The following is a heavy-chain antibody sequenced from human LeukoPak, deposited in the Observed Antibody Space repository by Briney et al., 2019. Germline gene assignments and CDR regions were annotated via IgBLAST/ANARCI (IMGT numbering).Heavy chain of an antibody. D-gene: IGHD3-3*01. V-gene: IGHV3-23*01. J-gene: IGHJ5*02. CDR2: ISGSGGST. CDR3: AKDGSITIFGVVIGNWFDP. CDR1: GFTLSSYA. Sequence: GGSLRLSCAASGFTLSSYAMSWVRQAPGKGLEWVSAISGSGGSTYYADSVKGRFTISRDNSKNTLYLQMNSLRAEDTAVYYCAKDGSITIFGVVIGNWFDPWGQGTLVTVSS.